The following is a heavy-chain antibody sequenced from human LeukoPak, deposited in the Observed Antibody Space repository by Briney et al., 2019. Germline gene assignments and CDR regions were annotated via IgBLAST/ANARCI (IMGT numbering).Heavy chain of an antibody. CDR2: IYTSGST. CDR3: ARDNTHFDS. Sequence: SETLSLTCTVSGAFISSYYWIWIRQPAGEGLEWIGRIYTSGSTHYHPSLKRRVTMSVDTYKNHFSLKLSSVTAADTAVYYCARDNTHFDSWGQGTLVTVSS. J-gene: IGHJ4*02. CDR1: GAFISSYY. V-gene: IGHV4-4*07.